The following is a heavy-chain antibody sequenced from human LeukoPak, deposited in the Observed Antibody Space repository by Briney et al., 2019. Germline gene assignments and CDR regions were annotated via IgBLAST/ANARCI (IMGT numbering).Heavy chain of an antibody. D-gene: IGHD3-22*01. CDR3: AKLNYYDSSGYNSQPFDY. V-gene: IGHV3-30*18. CDR1: GFTLSSYG. J-gene: IGHJ4*02. Sequence: GRSLRLSCAASGFTLSSYGMHWVSQAPGKGLEWVAVISYDGSNKYYADSVKGRFTISRDNSKNTLYLQMNSLRAEDTAVYYCAKLNYYDSSGYNSQPFDYWGQATLVTVSS. CDR2: ISYDGSNK.